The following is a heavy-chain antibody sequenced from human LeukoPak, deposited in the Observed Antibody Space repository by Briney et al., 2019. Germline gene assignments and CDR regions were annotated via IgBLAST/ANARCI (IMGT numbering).Heavy chain of an antibody. CDR2: VREDGAEK. V-gene: IGHV3-7*01. CDR3: ARVSSSMGGAADY. J-gene: IGHJ4*02. Sequence: GGSLRLSCTASGFIFNKYWMSWVRQAPGKGLEWVATVREDGAEKYYVDPVKGRFTISRDNAKNSVYLEMNSLRAEDTAVYYCARVSSSMGGAADYWGQGTLVTVSS. D-gene: IGHD6-6*01. CDR1: GFIFNKYW.